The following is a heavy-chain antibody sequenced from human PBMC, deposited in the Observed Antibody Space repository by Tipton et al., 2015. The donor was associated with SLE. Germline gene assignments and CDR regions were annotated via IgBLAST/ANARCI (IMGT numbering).Heavy chain of an antibody. V-gene: IGHV4-59*01. CDR2: IYYSGSG. CDR1: GGSISNYY. J-gene: IGHJ4*02. CDR3: ARGGLGSDLRGSIYFGS. D-gene: IGHD7-27*01. Sequence: LRLSCTVSGGSISNYYWSWIRLPPGKGLECIGYIYYSGSGNCNPSLKSRVTISVDTSKTHFSLRLNSVTAADTAVYYCARGGLGSDLRGSIYFGSWGQGTLVTVSS.